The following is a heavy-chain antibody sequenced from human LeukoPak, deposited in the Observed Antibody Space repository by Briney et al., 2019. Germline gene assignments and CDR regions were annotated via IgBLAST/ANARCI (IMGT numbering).Heavy chain of an antibody. Sequence: SETLSLTCTVSGGSISSGGHYWSWIRQHPGKGLEWIGYIHSSGNTYYNPSLKSRVAISVDTSKNQFSLKLSSVTAADTAVYYCARGLELPDYWGQGTLVTVPS. D-gene: IGHD1-26*01. CDR1: GGSISSGGHY. V-gene: IGHV4-31*03. CDR3: ARGLELPDY. CDR2: IHSSGNT. J-gene: IGHJ4*02.